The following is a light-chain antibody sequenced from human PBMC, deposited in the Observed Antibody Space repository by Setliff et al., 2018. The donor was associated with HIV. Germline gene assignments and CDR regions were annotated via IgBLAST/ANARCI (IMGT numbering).Light chain of an antibody. CDR3: SSYTSSNTSYV. Sequence: QSALARPASVSGSPGQSITISCTGTSSDVGGYSYVSWYQQHPGKAPKLIIYEVTNRPSGVSNRFSGSKSGNTASLTTSGLQAEDEADYYCSSYTSSNTSYVFGAGTKVTVL. CDR1: SSDVGGYSY. J-gene: IGLJ1*01. V-gene: IGLV2-14*01. CDR2: EVT.